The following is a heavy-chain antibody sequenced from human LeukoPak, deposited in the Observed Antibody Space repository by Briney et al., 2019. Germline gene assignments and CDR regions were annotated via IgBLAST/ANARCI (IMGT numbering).Heavy chain of an antibody. J-gene: IGHJ6*03. V-gene: IGHV1-3*03. Sequence: GASVKVSCKASGYTFTSYAMHWVRQAPGQRLEWMGWINAGNGNTKYSQEFQGRVTITRDTSASTAYMELSSLRSEDMAVYYCARGNTRKDYDILTGYKYYYYYMDVWGKGTTVTVSS. CDR1: GYTFTSYA. CDR2: INAGNGNT. CDR3: ARGNTRKDYDILTGYKYYYYYMDV. D-gene: IGHD3-9*01.